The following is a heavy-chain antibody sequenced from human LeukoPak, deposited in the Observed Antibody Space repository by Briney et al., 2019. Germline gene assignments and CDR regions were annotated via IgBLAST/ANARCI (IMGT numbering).Heavy chain of an antibody. V-gene: IGHV3-48*03. J-gene: IGHJ6*04. CDR2: ISSSGSTI. D-gene: IGHD3-10*02. CDR1: GFTFSSYE. Sequence: GGSLRLSCAASGFTFSSYEMNWVSQAPGKGLEWVSYISSSGSTIYYADSVKGRFTISRDNAKNSLYLQMNSLRAEDTAVYYCAELGITMIGGVWGKGTTVTISS. CDR3: AELGITMIGGV.